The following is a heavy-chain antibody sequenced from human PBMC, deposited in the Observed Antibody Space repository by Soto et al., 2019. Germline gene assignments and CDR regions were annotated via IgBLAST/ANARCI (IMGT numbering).Heavy chain of an antibody. D-gene: IGHD5-12*01. V-gene: IGHV3-30*03. J-gene: IGHJ4*02. CDR2: ISYDGSNK. CDR1: GFTFSSYG. Sequence: GGSLRLSCAASGFTFSSYGMHWVRQAPGKGLEWVAVISYDGSNKYYADSVKGRFTISRDNSKNTLYLQMNSLRAEDTAVYYCASGDGYNAWYFDYWGQGTLVTVSS. CDR3: ASGDGYNAWYFDY.